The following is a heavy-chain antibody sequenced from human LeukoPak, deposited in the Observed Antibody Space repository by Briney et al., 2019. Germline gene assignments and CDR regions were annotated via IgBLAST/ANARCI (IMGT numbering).Heavy chain of an antibody. CDR2: IYSGGST. V-gene: IGHV3-53*01. Sequence: PGGSLRLSCAASGFTVSSNYMSWVRQAPGKGLEWVSVIYSGGSTYYADSVKGRFTISRDNSKNTLYLQMNSLRAEDTAVYYCARRSCSGGSCYVDYWGQGTLVTVSS. CDR1: GFTVSSNY. J-gene: IGHJ4*02. CDR3: ARRSCSGGSCYVDY. D-gene: IGHD2-15*01.